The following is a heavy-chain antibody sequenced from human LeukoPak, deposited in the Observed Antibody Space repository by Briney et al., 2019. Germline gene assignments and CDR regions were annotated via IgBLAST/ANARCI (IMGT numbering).Heavy chain of an antibody. J-gene: IGHJ2*01. CDR3: ARGKVTRDWYFDL. CDR2: INHSGNT. Sequence: PSETLSLTCTVYGRSFSDFHWSWIRLPPGKGLEWIGEINHSGNTNYNPSLKSRVTISIDTSKNQFSLKLSSVTAADTAVYYCARGKVTRDWYFDLWGRGTLVTVSS. CDR1: GRSFSDFH. V-gene: IGHV4-34*01. D-gene: IGHD4-17*01.